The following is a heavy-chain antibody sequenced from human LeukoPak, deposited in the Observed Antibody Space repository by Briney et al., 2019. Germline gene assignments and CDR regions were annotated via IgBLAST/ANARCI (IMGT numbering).Heavy chain of an antibody. CDR1: GGSISSGSYY. V-gene: IGHV4-30-4*08. D-gene: IGHD6-13*01. J-gene: IGHJ5*02. CDR3: ARGSNSWFLFDP. Sequence: KPSETLSLTCTVSGGSISSGSYYWSWIRQPPGKGLEWIGYFYYSGSAYYNPSLKSRVAISLDTSKNQISMTLTSVTAADTAMYYCARGSNSWFLFDPWGQGTLVTVSS. CDR2: FYYSGSA.